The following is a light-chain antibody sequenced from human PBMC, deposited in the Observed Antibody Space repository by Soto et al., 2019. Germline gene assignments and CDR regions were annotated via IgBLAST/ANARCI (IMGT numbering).Light chain of an antibody. J-gene: IGKJ1*01. Sequence: EIVLTQSPGTLALSLWDGATLSCRASQTVNRNYLAWYHQKPGQPPRLLIYGVSNRATGVPDRFSGGGSGTEFTLTIVRLEPDDFGTYYCQQYIDSPRTFGQGTRVEVK. CDR3: QQYIDSPRT. CDR2: GVS. CDR1: QTVNRNY. V-gene: IGKV3-20*01.